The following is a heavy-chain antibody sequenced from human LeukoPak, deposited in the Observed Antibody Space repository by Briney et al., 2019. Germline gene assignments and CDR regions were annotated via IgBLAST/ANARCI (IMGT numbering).Heavy chain of an antibody. CDR2: IYYSGST. CDR1: GGSISSGGYY. V-gene: IGHV4-31*03. Sequence: SETLSLTCTVAGGSISSGGYYLSWIRQHPGKGLEWIVYIYYSGSTYYNPSLKSRVTISVDTSKNQFSLKLSSVTAADTAVYYCASIPPIGGYNWNYDDYYFDYWGQGTLVTVSS. D-gene: IGHD1-7*01. J-gene: IGHJ4*02. CDR3: ASIPPIGGYNWNYDDYYFDY.